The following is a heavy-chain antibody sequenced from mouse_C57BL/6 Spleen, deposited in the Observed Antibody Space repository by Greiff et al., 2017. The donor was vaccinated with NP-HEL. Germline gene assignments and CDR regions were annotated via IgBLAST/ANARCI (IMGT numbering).Heavy chain of an antibody. CDR1: GYTFTSYG. J-gene: IGHJ1*03. Sequence: VKLMESGAELARPGASVKLSCKASGYTFTSYGISWVKQRTGQGLEWIGEIYPRSGNTYYNEKFKGKAKLTADKSSSTAYMELRSLTSEDSAVYFCARGRNYGYFDVWGTGTTVTVSS. D-gene: IGHD6-1*01. CDR3: ARGRNYGYFDV. CDR2: IYPRSGNT. V-gene: IGHV1-81*01.